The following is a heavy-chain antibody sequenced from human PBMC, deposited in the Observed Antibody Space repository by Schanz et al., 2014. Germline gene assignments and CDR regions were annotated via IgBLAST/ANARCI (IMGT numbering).Heavy chain of an antibody. Sequence: EVQLVESGGGLVQPGGSLRLSCAASGFIFSNSWMSWVRQAPGKGLEWISYISSTSRATYYADSVKGRFTISRDNAKNSLFLQMNSLRAEDTAVYYCASDYNYFETEAPWGQGTLVTVSS. V-gene: IGHV3-48*01. J-gene: IGHJ5*02. D-gene: IGHD3-22*01. CDR1: GFIFSNSW. CDR2: ISSTSRAT. CDR3: ASDYNYFETEAP.